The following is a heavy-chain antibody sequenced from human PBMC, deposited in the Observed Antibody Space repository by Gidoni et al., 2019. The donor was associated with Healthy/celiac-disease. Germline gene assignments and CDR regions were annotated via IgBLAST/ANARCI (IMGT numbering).Heavy chain of an antibody. CDR1: GFPFRSYS. D-gene: IGHD3-3*01. Sequence: EVQLVEYGGGLVKPGGSLRLSGAASGFPFRSYSMNWVRQAPGKGLEWVSSISSSSSYIYYADSVKGRFTISRDNAKNSLYLQMNSLRAEDTAVYYCASTLYDFWSGWGNGYNWFDPWGQGTLVTVSS. CDR3: ASTLYDFWSGWGNGYNWFDP. CDR2: ISSSSSYI. J-gene: IGHJ5*02. V-gene: IGHV3-21*01.